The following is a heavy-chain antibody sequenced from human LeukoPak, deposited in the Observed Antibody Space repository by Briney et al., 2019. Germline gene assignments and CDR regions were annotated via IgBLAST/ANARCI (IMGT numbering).Heavy chain of an antibody. Sequence: GASVKVSCKASGYTFTSYGISWVRQAPGQGLEWMGWISAYNGNTNYAQKLQGRVTMTTDTSTSTAYMELRSLRSDDTAVYHCARVYYYDSSGYFDYWGQGTLVTVSS. CDR1: GYTFTSYG. J-gene: IGHJ4*02. CDR2: ISAYNGNT. D-gene: IGHD3-22*01. V-gene: IGHV1-18*01. CDR3: ARVYYYDSSGYFDY.